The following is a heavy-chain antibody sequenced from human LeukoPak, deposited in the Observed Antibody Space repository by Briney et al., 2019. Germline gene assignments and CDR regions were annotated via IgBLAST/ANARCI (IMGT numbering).Heavy chain of an antibody. CDR2: IYWDDDQ. CDR1: GFSLSTSGVG. J-gene: IGHJ4*02. D-gene: IGHD3-10*01. Sequence: GPTLVKPTQTLTLTCTFSGFSLSTSGVGVGWIRQPPGKALEWLALIYWDDDQRYSPSLKSRLTITKDTSKNQVVLTMTNMDPVDTATYYCAQYGSGSRQSYYFDYWGQGTLVTVSS. V-gene: IGHV2-5*02. CDR3: AQYGSGSRQSYYFDY.